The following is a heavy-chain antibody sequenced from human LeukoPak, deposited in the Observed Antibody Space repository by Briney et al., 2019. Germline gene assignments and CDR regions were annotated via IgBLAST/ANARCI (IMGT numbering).Heavy chain of an antibody. CDR2: INSDGSAR. D-gene: IGHD6-13*01. CDR1: GFTFSNYW. Sequence: GGSLRLSCAASGFTFSNYWMHWVRQAPGKGLVWVSRINSDGSARSHADSVKGRFTISRDNAKKTLYLQMTSLRTEDTAVYYCARASSHRIAAGGDYWGQGILVTVSS. J-gene: IGHJ4*02. V-gene: IGHV3-74*01. CDR3: ARASSHRIAAGGDY.